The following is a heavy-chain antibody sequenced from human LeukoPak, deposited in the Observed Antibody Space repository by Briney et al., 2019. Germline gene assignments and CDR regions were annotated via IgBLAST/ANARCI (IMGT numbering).Heavy chain of an antibody. CDR2: FYYTGST. D-gene: IGHD1-26*01. CDR3: VRPGIVGATASDY. V-gene: IGHV4-39*01. J-gene: IGHJ4*02. Sequence: PSETLSLTCTVSGGSISSSSFYWGWIRQPPGKGLEWIGSFYYTGSTYYNPSLKSRVTISVDTSKNQFSLRLSSVTAADTAFYYCVRPGIVGATASDYWGQGTLVTVSS. CDR1: GGSISSSSFY.